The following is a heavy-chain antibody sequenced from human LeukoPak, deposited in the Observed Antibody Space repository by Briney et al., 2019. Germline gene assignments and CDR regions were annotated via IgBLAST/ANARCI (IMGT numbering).Heavy chain of an antibody. CDR1: GFTVSSNY. CDR3: AKPARTDAFDI. J-gene: IGHJ3*02. Sequence: PGGSLRLSCAASGFTVSSNYMSWVRQAPGKGLEWVSVIYRGGSTYYADSVKGRFTISRDNSKNTLYLQMDSLRAEDTAVYYCAKPARTDAFDIWGQGTMITVSS. CDR2: IYRGGST. V-gene: IGHV3-53*01. D-gene: IGHD1-14*01.